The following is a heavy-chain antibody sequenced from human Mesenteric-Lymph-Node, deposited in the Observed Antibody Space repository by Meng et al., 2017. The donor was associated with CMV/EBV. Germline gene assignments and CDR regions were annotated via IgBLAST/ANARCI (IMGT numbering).Heavy chain of an antibody. CDR3: ARELRRYTGLDV. Sequence: GESLKISCAASGFTFSSYAMHWVRQAPGKGLEWVAFIRYDGSNKYYADSVKGRFTISRDNSKNTLYLQMNSLRAEDTAVYYCARELRRYTGLDVWGQGTTVTVSS. V-gene: IGHV3-30*02. J-gene: IGHJ6*02. CDR1: GFTFSSYA. D-gene: IGHD5-12*01. CDR2: IRYDGSNK.